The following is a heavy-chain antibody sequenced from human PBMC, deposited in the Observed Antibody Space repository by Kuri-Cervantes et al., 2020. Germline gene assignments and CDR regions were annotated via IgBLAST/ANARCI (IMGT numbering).Heavy chain of an antibody. CDR3: ARVIGYYDSSGYLDAFDI. CDR2: INPNSGDT. V-gene: IGHV1-2*02. Sequence: ASVKVSCKASGYTFTTYAIHWVRQAPGQGLEWMGWINPNSGDTIYAQKFQGRVTMTRDTSISTAYMELSRLTSDDTAVYYCARVIGYYDSSGYLDAFDIWGQGTMVTVSS. J-gene: IGHJ3*02. D-gene: IGHD3-22*01. CDR1: GYTFTTYA.